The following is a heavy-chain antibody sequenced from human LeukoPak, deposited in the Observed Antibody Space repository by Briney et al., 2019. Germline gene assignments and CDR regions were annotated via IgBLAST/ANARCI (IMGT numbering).Heavy chain of an antibody. Sequence: ASVKVSCKASGYTFTSYYMHWVRQAPGQGLEWMGIINPNGGSTSYAQKFQGRVTMTRDTSTSTVYMELSSLRSEDTAVYYCARDPGRNQPFDYWGQGTLVTVSS. CDR2: INPNGGST. CDR3: ARDPGRNQPFDY. J-gene: IGHJ4*02. D-gene: IGHD4-23*01. V-gene: IGHV1-46*01. CDR1: GYTFTSYY.